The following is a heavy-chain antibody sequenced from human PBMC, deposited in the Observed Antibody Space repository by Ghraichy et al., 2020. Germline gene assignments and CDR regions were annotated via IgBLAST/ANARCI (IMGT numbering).Heavy chain of an antibody. D-gene: IGHD1-26*01. CDR1: GYSISSGYY. Sequence: SETLSLTCAVSGYSISSGYYWGWIRQPPGKGLEWIGSIYHSGSTYYNPSLKSRVTISVDTSKNQFSLKLSSVPAADTAVYYCARDHASLVGAMGHWGQGTLVTVSS. CDR2: IYHSGST. CDR3: ARDHASLVGAMGH. V-gene: IGHV4-38-2*02. J-gene: IGHJ4*02.